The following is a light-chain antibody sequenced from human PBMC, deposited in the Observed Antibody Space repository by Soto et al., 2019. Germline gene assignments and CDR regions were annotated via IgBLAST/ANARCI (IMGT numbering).Light chain of an antibody. CDR2: GAS. Sequence: EIVLTQSPGILSLSPGERASLSCGASQSLSSNFLAWYQQKPGQAPRLLIYGASSRATGIPDRFSGTGSETDFTLTINRLEPEDFAVYYCQVRTDWPPFKYTFGQGTKLEVK. CDR3: QVRTDWPPFKYT. V-gene: IGKV3D-20*02. J-gene: IGKJ2*01. CDR1: QSLSSNF.